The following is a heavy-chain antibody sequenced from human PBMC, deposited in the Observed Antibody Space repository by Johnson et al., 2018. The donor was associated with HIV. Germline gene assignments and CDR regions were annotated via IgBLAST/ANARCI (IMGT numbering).Heavy chain of an antibody. Sequence: MLLVESGGGLVKPGGSLRLSCAASGFTFSDYYMNWVRQAPGKGLEWVSGINWNGGTTGYADSVKGRFTISRDNAKNSLYLQMNSLRAEDTALLYCEREGNSGRYSGAFDFWGQGSMVTVSS. CDR1: GFTFSDYY. J-gene: IGHJ3*01. CDR2: INWNGGTT. D-gene: IGHD1-26*01. V-gene: IGHV3-20*04. CDR3: EREGNSGRYSGAFDF.